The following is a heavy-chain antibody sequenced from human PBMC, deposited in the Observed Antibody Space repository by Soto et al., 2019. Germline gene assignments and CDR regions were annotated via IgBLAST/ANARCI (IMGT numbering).Heavy chain of an antibody. J-gene: IGHJ3*02. CDR1: GLTVSGKKY. CDR3: ASWRLQEHAYDI. CDR2: VYDTDGT. D-gene: IGHD4-4*01. V-gene: IGHV3-53*01. Sequence: GGSLRLSWAAFGLTVSGKKYMAWVRQAPGKGLEWVSGVYDTDGTYYADSVKGRFTSSRDSSKTIVYLQMNSLRPDDTAVYYCASWRLQEHAYDIWGLGTTVTVSS.